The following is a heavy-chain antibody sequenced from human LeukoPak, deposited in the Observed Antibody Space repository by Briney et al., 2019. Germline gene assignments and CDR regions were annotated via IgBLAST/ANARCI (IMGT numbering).Heavy chain of an antibody. CDR1: GFTXXDYY. J-gene: IGHJ3*02. Sequence: LXLSXXXXGFTXXDYYMSWIRQAPGKGLEWVSYISSSGSTIYYADSVKGRFTISRDNAKNSLYLQMNSLRAEDTAVYYCARDRSSSWYKFYAFDIWGQGTMVTVSS. V-gene: IGHV3-11*01. CDR3: ARDRSSSWYKFYAFDI. CDR2: ISSSGSTI. D-gene: IGHD6-13*01.